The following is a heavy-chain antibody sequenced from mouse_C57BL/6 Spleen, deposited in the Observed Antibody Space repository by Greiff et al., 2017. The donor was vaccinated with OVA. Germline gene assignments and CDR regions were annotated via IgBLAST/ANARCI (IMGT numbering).Heavy chain of an antibody. CDR3: ASGYRGYAMDY. Sequence: QVQLQQPGAELVKPGASVTLSCKASGYTFPSYWMQWVKQRPGQGLEWIGEIDPSDSYTNYNQKFKGKATLTVDTYSSTAYMQLSSLTSDDSAVYYCASGYRGYAMDYWGQGTSVTVSS. V-gene: IGHV1-50*01. CDR2: IDPSDSYT. D-gene: IGHD2-14*01. J-gene: IGHJ4*01. CDR1: GYTFPSYW.